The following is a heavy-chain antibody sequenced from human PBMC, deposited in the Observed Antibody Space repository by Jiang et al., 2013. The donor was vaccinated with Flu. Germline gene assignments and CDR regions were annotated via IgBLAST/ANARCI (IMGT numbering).Heavy chain of an antibody. J-gene: IGHJ4*02. Sequence: SGAEVKKPGSSVKVSCKASGGTFSSYAISWVRQAPGQGLEWMGRIIPILGIANYAQKFQGRVTITADKSTSTAYMELSSLRSEDTAVYYCAREVEAPCFDYWGQGTLVTVSS. CDR1: GGTFSSYA. CDR3: AREVEAPCFDY. CDR2: IIPILGIA. V-gene: IGHV1-69*04.